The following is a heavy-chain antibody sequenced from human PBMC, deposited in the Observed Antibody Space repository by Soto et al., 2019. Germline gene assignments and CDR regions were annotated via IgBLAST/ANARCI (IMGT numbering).Heavy chain of an antibody. CDR2: IYPGDSDT. CDR3: ARQKGRAGGDYYDSSGYERYYYYMDV. CDR1: GYSFTSYW. D-gene: IGHD3-22*01. J-gene: IGHJ6*03. Sequence: GESLKISCKGSGYSFTSYWIGWVRQMPGKGLEWMGIIYPGDSDTRYSPSFQGQVTISADKSISTAYLQWSSLKASDTAMYYCARQKGRAGGDYYDSSGYERYYYYMDVWGKGTTVTVSS. V-gene: IGHV5-51*01.